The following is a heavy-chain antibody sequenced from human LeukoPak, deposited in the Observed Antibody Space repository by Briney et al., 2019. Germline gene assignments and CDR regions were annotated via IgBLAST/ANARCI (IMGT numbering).Heavy chain of an antibody. J-gene: IGHJ3*02. CDR2: IYSGGST. V-gene: IGHV3-53*01. D-gene: IGHD2-2*01. Sequence: GGSLRLSCAASGFTVSSNYMSWVRQAPGKGLEWVSVIYSGGSTYYADSMKGRFTISRDNSKNTLYLQMNSLRAEDTAVYYCARERLRKDIVVVPAARGAFDIWGQGTMVTASS. CDR3: ARERLRKDIVVVPAARGAFDI. CDR1: GFTVSSNY.